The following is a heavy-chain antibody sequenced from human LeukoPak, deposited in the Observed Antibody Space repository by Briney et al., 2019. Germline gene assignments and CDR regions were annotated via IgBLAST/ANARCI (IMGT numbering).Heavy chain of an antibody. J-gene: IGHJ6*03. V-gene: IGHV3-15*01. CDR3: TTHNWKYEDFYYMDV. Sequence: GGSLRLSCAASGFTFSRVWMNWVRQAPGKGLEWVGRIKSTSDGRAIHYAAPVKGRFIISRDDSKNTLFLQMNSLKTDDTAMYYCTTHNWKYEDFYYMDVWGKGTTVTVSS. D-gene: IGHD1-7*01. CDR1: GFTFSRVW. CDR2: IKSTSDGRAI.